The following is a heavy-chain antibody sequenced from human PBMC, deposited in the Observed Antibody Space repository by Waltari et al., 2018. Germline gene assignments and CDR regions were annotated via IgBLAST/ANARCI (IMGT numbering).Heavy chain of an antibody. V-gene: IGHV4-59*08. J-gene: IGHJ4*02. CDR2: IFYNGNT. CDR3: ARSFSGTTIDF. D-gene: IGHD1-1*01. CDR1: GGSISNYY. Sequence: QVQLQESGPGLVKPSETLSLTCTVSGGSISNYYWSWIRQPPGKGLEWTGYIFYNGNTNYNPSLKSRVTIELDTSKNRFSLKLDSVTSADTAIYYCARSFSGTTIDFWGQGALVTVSS.